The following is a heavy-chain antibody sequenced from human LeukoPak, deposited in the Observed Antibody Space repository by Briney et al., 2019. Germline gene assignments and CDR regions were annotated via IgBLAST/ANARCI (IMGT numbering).Heavy chain of an antibody. J-gene: IGHJ4*02. CDR2: VYDSGST. D-gene: IGHD3-10*01. CDR3: ARDEVRGVYLT. Sequence: SETLSLTCTVSGGSISSSSYYWGWIRQPPGKGLDWFGSVYDSGSTYYNSSLKSRATKTVATSKTQFSLQLNSVTPEDTAVYYCARDEVRGVYLTWGQGTLVTVSS. V-gene: IGHV4-39*07. CDR1: GGSISSSSYY.